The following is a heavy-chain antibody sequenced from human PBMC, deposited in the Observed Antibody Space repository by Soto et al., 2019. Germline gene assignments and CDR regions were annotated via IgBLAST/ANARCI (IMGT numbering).Heavy chain of an antibody. J-gene: IGHJ6*03. V-gene: IGHV3-23*01. D-gene: IGHD2-2*01. CDR2: ITGRCGST. CDR3: AKDIPYQNYYYYMDV. CDR1: GFTFNSYA. Sequence: GGSLRLSCAASGFTFNSYAMSWVRQAPGKGLEWVSTITGRCGSTYNADSVKGRFTISRDNSKNTLYLQMNSLRVEDTALYYCAKDIPYQNYYYYMDVWGKGTTVTVSS.